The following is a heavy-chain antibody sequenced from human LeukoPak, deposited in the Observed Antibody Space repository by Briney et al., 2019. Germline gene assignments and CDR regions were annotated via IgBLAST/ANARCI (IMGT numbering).Heavy chain of an antibody. D-gene: IGHD4-23*01. V-gene: IGHV3-23*01. CDR1: GFTFSSYA. CDR2: ISGSGGST. CDR3: ANLVRLYNYFDY. Sequence: PGGSLRLSCAASGFTFSSYAMSWVRQAPGKGLEWVSAISGSGGSTYYADSVKGRFTISRGNSKNTLYLQMNSLRAEDTAVYYCANLVRLYNYFDYWGQGTLVTVSS. J-gene: IGHJ4*02.